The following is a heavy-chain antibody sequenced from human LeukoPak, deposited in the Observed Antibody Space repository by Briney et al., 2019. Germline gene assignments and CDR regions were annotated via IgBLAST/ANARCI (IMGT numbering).Heavy chain of an antibody. CDR3: ARGYFDWLTDAFDI. J-gene: IGHJ3*02. D-gene: IGHD3-9*01. Sequence: GGSLRLSCAASGFTFSSSAMTWVRQAPGKGLEWVSSLTGGSDNSEHADSVKGRFSISRDNSKNTLYLQMNSLRAEDTAVYYCARGYFDWLTDAFDIWGQGTMVTVSS. CDR2: LTGGSDNS. CDR1: GFTFSSSA. V-gene: IGHV3-23*01.